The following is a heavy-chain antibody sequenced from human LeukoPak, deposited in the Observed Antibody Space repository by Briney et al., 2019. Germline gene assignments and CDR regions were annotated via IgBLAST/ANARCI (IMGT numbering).Heavy chain of an antibody. J-gene: IGHJ4*02. CDR3: ARDLGHTGYDLYDY. D-gene: IGHD5-12*01. CDR2: MKQDGSEK. Sequence: GGSLRLSCAVSGINFRGYWMAWVRQAPGKGLEWVANMKQDGSEKYYVDSVKGRFTISRDNAKNSLHLEMNSLRVEDAAVYYCARDLGHTGYDLYDYWGQGTLVTVSS. CDR1: GINFRGYW. V-gene: IGHV3-7*01.